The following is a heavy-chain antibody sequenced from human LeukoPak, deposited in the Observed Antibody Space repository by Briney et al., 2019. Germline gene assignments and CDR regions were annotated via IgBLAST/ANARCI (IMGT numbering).Heavy chain of an antibody. J-gene: IGHJ6*04. CDR1: GFSFSGYW. CDR3: ARGGYYPAV. Sequence: PGGSLRLSCAASGFSFSGYWMTWVRQAPGKGLGWVANIKEEGSEKYYVDSEKGRFNISRDNAKNSLHLQMNSLKAEDTALYYCARGGYYPAVWGKGTTVTVSS. V-gene: IGHV3-7*03. CDR2: IKEEGSEK. D-gene: IGHD3-16*01.